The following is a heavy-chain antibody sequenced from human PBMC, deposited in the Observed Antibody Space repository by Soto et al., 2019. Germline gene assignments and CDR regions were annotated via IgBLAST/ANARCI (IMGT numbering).Heavy chain of an antibody. CDR3: ARAPMVLTRSYFDS. Sequence: PSETLSLTCTVSDGSISNFYWSWIRQPPGKGLEWIGYISSSGNTNYNPSLKSRVSISVDTSKNQFSLNLTSVTAADTGVYYCARAPMVLTRSYFDSWGQGTLVTVS. J-gene: IGHJ4*02. CDR2: ISSSGNT. V-gene: IGHV4-59*01. D-gene: IGHD3-22*01. CDR1: DGSISNFY.